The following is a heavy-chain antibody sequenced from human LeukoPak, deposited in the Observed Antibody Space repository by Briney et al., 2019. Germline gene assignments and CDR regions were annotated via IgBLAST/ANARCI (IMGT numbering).Heavy chain of an antibody. CDR3: ARDPESTFDC. CDR1: GFTFSSYS. CDR2: ISSSSSYI. V-gene: IGHV3-21*01. J-gene: IGHJ5*01. Sequence: GGSLRLSCAASGFTFSSYSMNLVRQAPGKGLEWVSSISSSSSYIYYADSVKGRFTISRDNAKNSLYLQMNSLRAEDTAVYYCARDPESTFDCWGQGTLVTVSS. D-gene: IGHD5/OR15-5a*01.